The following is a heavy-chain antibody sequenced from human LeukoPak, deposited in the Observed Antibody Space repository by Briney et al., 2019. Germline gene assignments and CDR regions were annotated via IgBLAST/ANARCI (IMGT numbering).Heavy chain of an antibody. Sequence: SVRVSCKASGGTFSSYAISWVRQAPGQGLEWMGGIIPIFGTANYAQKFQGRVTITTDESTSTAYMELSSLRSEDTAVYYCASGGLAVAGGPSLLIFDYWGQGTLVTVSS. CDR2: IIPIFGTA. D-gene: IGHD6-19*01. V-gene: IGHV1-69*05. J-gene: IGHJ4*02. CDR1: GGTFSSYA. CDR3: ASGGLAVAGGPSLLIFDY.